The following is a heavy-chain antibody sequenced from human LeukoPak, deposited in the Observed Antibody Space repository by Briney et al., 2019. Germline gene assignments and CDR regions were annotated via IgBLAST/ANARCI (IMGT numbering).Heavy chain of an antibody. CDR1: GFTFSNYG. CDR2: IWFDGINK. V-gene: IGHV3-33*01. CDR3: ATGATSGSEAFDI. J-gene: IGHJ3*02. Sequence: GRSLRLSCAASGFTFSNYGMHWVRRAPGKGLEWVAVIWFDGINKYYADSVKGRFTISRDNSKNTLFLQMNSLRAEDTAVYYCATGATSGSEAFDIWGQGTMVTVSS. D-gene: IGHD1-26*01.